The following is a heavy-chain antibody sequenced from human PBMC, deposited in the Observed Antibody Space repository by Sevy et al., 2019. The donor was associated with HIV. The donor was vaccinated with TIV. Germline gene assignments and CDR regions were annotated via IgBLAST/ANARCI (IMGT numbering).Heavy chain of an antibody. J-gene: IGHJ4*02. CDR3: ARDLRGPLYYDFWSGYYGAFDY. D-gene: IGHD3-3*01. Sequence: ASVKVSCKASGYTFTSYGISWVRQAPGQGLEWMGWISAYNGNTNYAQKLQGRVTMTTDTSTSTAYMELMSLRSDDTAVYYCARDLRGPLYYDFWSGYYGAFDYWGQGTLVTVSS. CDR1: GYTFTSYG. V-gene: IGHV1-18*01. CDR2: ISAYNGNT.